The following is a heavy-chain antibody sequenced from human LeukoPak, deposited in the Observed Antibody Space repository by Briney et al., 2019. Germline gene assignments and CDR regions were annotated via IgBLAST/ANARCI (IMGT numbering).Heavy chain of an antibody. Sequence: SETLSLTCTVSGGSISSYYWSWIRQPPGKGLEWIGYIYYSGSTNYNPSLKSRVTIPVDTSKNQFSLKLSSVTAADTAVYYCARLRFTDYYYYGMDVWGQGTTVTVSS. CDR2: IYYSGST. CDR3: ARLRFTDYYYYGMDV. D-gene: IGHD3-10*01. V-gene: IGHV4-59*08. CDR1: GGSISSYY. J-gene: IGHJ6*02.